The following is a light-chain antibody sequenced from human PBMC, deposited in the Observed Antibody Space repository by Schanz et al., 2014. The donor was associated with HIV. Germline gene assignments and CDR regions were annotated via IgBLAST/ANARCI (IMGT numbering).Light chain of an antibody. CDR1: QSVWESQ. CDR2: GIS. V-gene: IGKV3-20*01. J-gene: IGKJ3*01. Sequence: TVMTQSPATLSVSPGERATLSCTASQSVWESQLAWYQQKPGQAPRLLVYGISTRATGIPDRFSGSGSGTEFTLTISRLEPEDFAVYYCQHYGSSFGPGTKVDIK. CDR3: QHYGSS.